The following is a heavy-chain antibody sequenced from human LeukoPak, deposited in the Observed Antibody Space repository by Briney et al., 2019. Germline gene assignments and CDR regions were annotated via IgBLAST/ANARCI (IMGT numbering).Heavy chain of an antibody. CDR2: KYYSGST. V-gene: IGHV4-61*01. D-gene: IGHD5-18*01. CDR1: GVSINTCCYY. CDR3: ARGRSYGFDFDS. J-gene: IGHJ4*02. Sequence: SETLSLTCDVSGVSINTCCYYWTWIRPPPGKGLEWIGYKYYSGSTRYNSSLRSRLTISLDSSKNQFSLRLTSVTAADTAVYYCARGRSYGFDFDSWGPGTLVIGSS.